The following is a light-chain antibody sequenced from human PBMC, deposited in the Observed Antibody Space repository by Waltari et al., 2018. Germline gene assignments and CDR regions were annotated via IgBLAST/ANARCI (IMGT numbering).Light chain of an antibody. J-gene: IGLJ2*01. CDR2: QDS. CDR3: QAWDSSTVV. CDR1: KLWDKY. Sequence: SYELTQPPSVSVSPGQTASITCSGDKLWDKYVSWYQLKPGQSPVLVIYQDSQRPSGIPERFSGSNSGNTATLTISGTQAMDEADYYCQAWDSSTVVFGGGTKLTVL. V-gene: IGLV3-1*01.